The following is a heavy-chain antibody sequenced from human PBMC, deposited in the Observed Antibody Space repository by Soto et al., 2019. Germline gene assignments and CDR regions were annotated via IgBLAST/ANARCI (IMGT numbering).Heavy chain of an antibody. J-gene: IGHJ4*02. CDR3: ARVSFETSGYADY. CDR1: GYIFSTYT. V-gene: IGHV1-3*01. Sequence: ASVKVSCKASGYIFSTYTMHWVRQAPGQRLEWMGWINAANGNTKYSQNFQGRVTISRVTSASTAYLELSSLRSEDTAVYYCARVSFETSGYADYWGQGTLVTVSS. D-gene: IGHD3-22*01. CDR2: INAANGNT.